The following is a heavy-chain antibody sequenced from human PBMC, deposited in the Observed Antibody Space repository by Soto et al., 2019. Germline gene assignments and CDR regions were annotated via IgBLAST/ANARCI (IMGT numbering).Heavy chain of an antibody. J-gene: IGHJ4*02. CDR3: ARLPSRHLVDY. CDR2: MFYGVST. V-gene: IGHV4-39*01. CDR1: GSSINSSGYY. Sequence: SETMSLTCTVSGSSINSSGYYWGWIRQPPGKGLEWIGSMFYGVSTYYNPSLKSRVTVSVDTSKNQFSLNLRSVTAADTAVYYCARLPSRHLVDYWGQGTLVTVSS. D-gene: IGHD3-3*02.